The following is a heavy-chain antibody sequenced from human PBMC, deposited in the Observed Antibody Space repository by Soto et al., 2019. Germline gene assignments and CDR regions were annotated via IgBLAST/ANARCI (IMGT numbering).Heavy chain of an antibody. CDR3: AKGITYYYDSSGPLYY. D-gene: IGHD3-22*01. V-gene: IGHV3-30*18. J-gene: IGHJ4*02. CDR2: ISYDGRNK. Sequence: QVQLVESGGGVVQPGRSLRLSCAASGFTFSSYGMHWVRQAPGKGLEWVAVISYDGRNKYYADSVKGRFTISRDNSKNTLYLQMNSLIAEDTAVYYCAKGITYYYDSSGPLYYWGQGTLVTVSS. CDR1: GFTFSSYG.